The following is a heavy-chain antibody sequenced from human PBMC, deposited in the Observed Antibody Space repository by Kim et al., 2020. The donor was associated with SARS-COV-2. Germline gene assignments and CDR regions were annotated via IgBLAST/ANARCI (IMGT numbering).Heavy chain of an antibody. J-gene: IGHJ4*02. CDR2: IYYSGST. Sequence: SETLSLTCTVSGGSISSSSYYWGWIRQPPGKGLEWIGSIYYSGSTYYNPSLKSRVTISVDTSKNQFSLKLSSVTAADTAVYYCARHGNQQLVTFDYWGQGTLVTVSS. CDR3: ARHGNQQLVTFDY. V-gene: IGHV4-39*01. D-gene: IGHD6-13*01. CDR1: GGSISSSSYY.